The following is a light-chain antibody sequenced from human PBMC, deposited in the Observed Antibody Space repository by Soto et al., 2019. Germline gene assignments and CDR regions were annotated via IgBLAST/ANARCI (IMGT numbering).Light chain of an antibody. V-gene: IGKV3-20*01. CDR2: GAS. Sequence: EIVLTQSPDTLSLSPGERATLSCRTSEPIRNTYVACYQKQPGQAPRLLIYGASSRAIGIPDRFSGSGSGTDFTLTISRLEPEDFALYYCQQYADSPLTFGGGTKVDIK. CDR3: QQYADSPLT. J-gene: IGKJ4*01. CDR1: EPIRNTY.